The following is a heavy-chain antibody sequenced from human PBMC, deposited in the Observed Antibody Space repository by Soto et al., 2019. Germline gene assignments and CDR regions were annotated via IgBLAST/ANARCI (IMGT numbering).Heavy chain of an antibody. D-gene: IGHD6-6*01. Sequence: GGSLRLSCAASGFTFCSYAMSWVRQAPGKGLEWVSAISGSGGSTYYADSVKGRFTISRDNSKNTLYLQMNSLRAEDAAVYYCATAARPNYYYGMDVWGQGTTVTLSS. CDR1: GFTFCSYA. CDR2: ISGSGGST. CDR3: ATAARPNYYYGMDV. V-gene: IGHV3-23*01. J-gene: IGHJ6*02.